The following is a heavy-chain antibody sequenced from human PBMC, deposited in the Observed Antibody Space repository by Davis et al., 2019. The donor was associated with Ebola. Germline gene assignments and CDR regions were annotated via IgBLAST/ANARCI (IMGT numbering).Heavy chain of an antibody. V-gene: IGHV4-34*01. D-gene: IGHD3-22*01. CDR1: GGSFSGYY. Sequence: MPGGSLRLSCAVYGGSFSGYYWSWIRQPPGKGLEWIGYIYYTGSTYYNPSLKSRVTISIDTSKNQFSLKLSSVTAADTAVYYCARGDSYYDPSGYYAGPEAPDHWGQGTLVSVSS. CDR3: ARGDSYYDPSGYYAGPEAPDH. CDR2: IYYTGST. J-gene: IGHJ4*02.